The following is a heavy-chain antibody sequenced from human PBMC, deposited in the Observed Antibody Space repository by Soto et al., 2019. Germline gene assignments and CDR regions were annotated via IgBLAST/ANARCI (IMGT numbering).Heavy chain of an antibody. CDR1: GFTFSSYA. J-gene: IGHJ6*03. CDR2: ISGSGGST. V-gene: IGHV3-23*01. CDR3: AKNIVATIWGYYYYMDV. Sequence: EVQLLESGGGLVQTGGSLRLSCAASGFTFSSYAMSWVRQAPGKGLEWVSAISGSGGSTYYADSVKGRFTISRDNSKNTLYLQMNSLRAEDTAVYYCAKNIVATIWGYYYYMDVWGTGTTVTVSS. D-gene: IGHD5-12*01.